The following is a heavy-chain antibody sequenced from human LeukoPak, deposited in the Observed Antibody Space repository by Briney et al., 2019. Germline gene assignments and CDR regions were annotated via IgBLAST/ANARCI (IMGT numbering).Heavy chain of an antibody. CDR3: ARATGDANYFYYYLDV. CDR2: INPHSGGT. J-gene: IGHJ6*03. CDR1: GYTFTAYY. D-gene: IGHD7-27*01. Sequence: WASVTVSCKASGYTFTAYYTHWVRQAPGQGLEWVGWINPHSGGTNYAQTFQGRVTITRDMSISTAYMELSRLRSDDTAVYYCARATGDANYFYYYLDVWGKGTTVTVSS. V-gene: IGHV1-2*02.